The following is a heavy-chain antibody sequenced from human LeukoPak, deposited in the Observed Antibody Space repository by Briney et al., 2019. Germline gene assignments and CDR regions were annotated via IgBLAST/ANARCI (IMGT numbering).Heavy chain of an antibody. CDR3: ASSGSRWLIDKTYSPY. CDR1: GGSFSGYY. D-gene: IGHD3-22*01. V-gene: IGHV4-34*01. J-gene: IGHJ4*02. Sequence: SETLSLTCAVYGGSFSGYYWNWIRQPPGKGLEWIGEVSHNENTNYSPSLKSRLTISIDTSKNQFSLKPSSVTAADTAVYYCASSGSRWLIDKTYSPYWGQGTLVTVSS. CDR2: VSHNENT.